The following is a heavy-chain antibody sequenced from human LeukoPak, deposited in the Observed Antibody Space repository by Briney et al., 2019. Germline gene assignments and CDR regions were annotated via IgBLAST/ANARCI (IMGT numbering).Heavy chain of an antibody. V-gene: IGHV3-23*01. J-gene: IGHJ4*02. D-gene: IGHD1-26*01. CDR3: AKGTWYSGSPGSFDY. CDR2: ISGSGGST. Sequence: GGSLRLSCAASGFTFSSYAMSWVRQAPGKGLEWVSAISGSGGSTYYADSVKGRFTISRDNSKNTLYLQMNSLRAEDTAVYYCAKGTWYSGSPGSFDYWGQGTLVTVSS. CDR1: GFTFSSYA.